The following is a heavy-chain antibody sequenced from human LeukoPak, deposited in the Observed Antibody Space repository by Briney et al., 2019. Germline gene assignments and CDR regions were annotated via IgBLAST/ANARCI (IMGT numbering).Heavy chain of an antibody. V-gene: IGHV3-7*03. Sequence: GGSLRLSCAASGFTFRSYWMSWVRQAPGKGPEWVANIKQDGSENYYVDSVRGRFTISRDNAKNSLYLQMNSLRAEDTAVYYCARLDEGAFDIWGQGTMVTVFS. CDR3: ARLDEGAFDI. CDR2: IKQDGSEN. CDR1: GFTFRSYW. J-gene: IGHJ3*02. D-gene: IGHD2-2*03.